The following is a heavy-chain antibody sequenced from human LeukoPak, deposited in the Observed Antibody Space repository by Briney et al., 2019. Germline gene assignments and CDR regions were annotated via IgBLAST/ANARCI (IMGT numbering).Heavy chain of an antibody. CDR3: ARRWFAYFDY. CDR1: GGSINNYY. CDR2: IYYSGST. Sequence: SETLSLTCTVSGGSINNYYWSWIRQPPGKGLEWIGYIYYSGSTNYNPSLKSRVTISIDTSKNQFSLKLSSVTAADTAVYYCARRWFAYFDYWGQGTLVTVSS. D-gene: IGHD3-10*01. J-gene: IGHJ4*02. V-gene: IGHV4-59*01.